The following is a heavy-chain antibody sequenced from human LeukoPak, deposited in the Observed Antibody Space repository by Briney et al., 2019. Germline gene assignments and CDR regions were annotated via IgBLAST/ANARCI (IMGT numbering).Heavy chain of an antibody. D-gene: IGHD4-17*01. V-gene: IGHV4-39*01. CDR1: GGSISSNSYY. CDR2: IYYSGST. CDR3: AYSYGDYFFHYYYYMDV. Sequence: PSETLSLTCAVSGGSISSNSYYWGWIRQPPGKGLEWIGSIYYSGSTYYNPSLKSRVTISLDTSKNQFSLKLSSVTAADTAVYYCAYSYGDYFFHYYYYMDVWGKGTTVTVSS. J-gene: IGHJ6*03.